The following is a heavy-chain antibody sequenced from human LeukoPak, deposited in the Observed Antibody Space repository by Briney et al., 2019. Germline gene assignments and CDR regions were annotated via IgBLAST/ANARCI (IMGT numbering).Heavy chain of an antibody. Sequence: GGSRMLSCAASGFTFSSYGMHWVRQAPGKGLEWVAFIQYDGSNKYYAESVKGRFTISRDNSKNTLYPQMNSLRAEDTAVYYCAKDQERGYSTSWGQRWLATVSS. J-gene: IGHJ5*02. CDR2: IQYDGSNK. CDR1: GFTFSSYG. V-gene: IGHV3-30*02. D-gene: IGHD6-13*01. CDR3: AKDQERGYSTS.